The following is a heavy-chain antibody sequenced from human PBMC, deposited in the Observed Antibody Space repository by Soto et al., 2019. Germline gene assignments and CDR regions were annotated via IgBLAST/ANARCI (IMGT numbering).Heavy chain of an antibody. CDR3: ARSWAVAGSYDY. V-gene: IGHV3-66*01. J-gene: IGHJ4*02. D-gene: IGHD6-19*01. CDR2: IYSGGST. CDR1: GLPVSSNY. Sequence: EVQLVESGGGLVQPGGSLRLSCAASGLPVSSNYINWVRQAQGKGLEWVSVIYSGGSTYYADSVKGRFTISRDNSKNTLYLQMNSLRAEDTAVYYCARSWAVAGSYDYWGQGTLVTVSS.